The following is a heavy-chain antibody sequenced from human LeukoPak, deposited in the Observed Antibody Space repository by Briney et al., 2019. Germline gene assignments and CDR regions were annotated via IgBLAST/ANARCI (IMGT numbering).Heavy chain of an antibody. CDR2: INHSGST. CDR3: ARGYCSGGSCYSWFDP. CDR1: GGSFSGYY. J-gene: IGHJ5*02. Sequence: SETLSLTCAVYGGSFSGYYWVWIRQPPGKGLEWIGEINHSGSTNYTPSLKSRVTISVDTFKSQFSLKLSSVTAADTAVYYCARGYCSGGSCYSWFDPWGQGTLVTVSS. D-gene: IGHD2-15*01. V-gene: IGHV4-34*01.